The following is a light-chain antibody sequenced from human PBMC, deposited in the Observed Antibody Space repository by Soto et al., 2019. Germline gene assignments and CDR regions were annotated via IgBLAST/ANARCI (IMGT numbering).Light chain of an antibody. J-gene: IGKJ3*01. CDR1: QALRSD. Sequence: AIQMTQSPSSSSASVGDRVSITCRASQALRSDLGWYQQKPGKAPKLLLYVTSNLQSGDPSRFSGSGSGTDFTHTISSLQPEDFATYYCLQDYTFGPGTKVDLK. CDR2: VTS. CDR3: LQDYT. V-gene: IGKV1-6*01.